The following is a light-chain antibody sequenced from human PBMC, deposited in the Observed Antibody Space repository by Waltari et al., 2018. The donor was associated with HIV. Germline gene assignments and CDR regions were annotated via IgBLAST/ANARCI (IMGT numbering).Light chain of an antibody. Sequence: VLTQSLDFLSAAANETVPVTCRASHNIGSTLHWYQQKPVQSPQLVIKSASQSVSGVPSRFSGSGSGTEFTISITGLQTDDAATYYCQQSSGSPPTFGQGTTVDI. CDR1: HNIGST. J-gene: IGKJ1*01. CDR3: QQSSGSPPT. V-gene: IGKV6-21*01. CDR2: SAS.